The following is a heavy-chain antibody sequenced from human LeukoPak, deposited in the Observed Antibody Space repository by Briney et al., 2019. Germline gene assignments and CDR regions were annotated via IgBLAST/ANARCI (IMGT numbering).Heavy chain of an antibody. V-gene: IGHV4-31*03. CDR1: GGSISSGGSY. CDR2: IYYSGST. Sequence: SQTLSLTCTVSGGSISSGGSYWSWIRQHPGKGLEWIGYIYYSGSTYYNPSLKSRVTISVDTSKNQFSLKLSSVTAADTAVYYCARVCGSTSWYYYGMDVWGQGTTVTVSS. J-gene: IGHJ6*02. CDR3: ARVCGSTSWYYYGMDV. D-gene: IGHD2-2*01.